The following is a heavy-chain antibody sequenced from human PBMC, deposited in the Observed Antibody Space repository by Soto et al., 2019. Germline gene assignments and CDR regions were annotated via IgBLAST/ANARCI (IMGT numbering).Heavy chain of an antibody. CDR1: GYTFTSYD. Sequence: ASVKVSCKASGYTFTSYDIYWVRQATGQGLEWMGWMNPNTGNSGYAQKFQGRVIIERDTSASTAYMELSSLRSEDTAVYYCARGGYFDSSNYLAYWGLGTLVTVSS. CDR2: MNPNTGNS. CDR3: ARGGYFDSSNYLAY. D-gene: IGHD3-22*01. V-gene: IGHV1-8*01. J-gene: IGHJ4*02.